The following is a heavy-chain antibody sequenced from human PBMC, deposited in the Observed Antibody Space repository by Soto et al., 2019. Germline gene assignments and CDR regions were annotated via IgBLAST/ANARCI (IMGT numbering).Heavy chain of an antibody. CDR1: GYTFTSYY. V-gene: IGHV1-46*01. J-gene: IGHJ4*02. D-gene: IGHD1-1*01. CDR2: INPSGGST. CDR3: ARVLSPANLRTPFLALDY. Sequence: GASVKVSCKASGYTFTSYYMHWVRQAPGQGLEWMGIINPSGGSTSYAQKFQGRVTMTRDTSTSTVYMELSSLRSEDTAVYYCARVLSPANLRTPFLALDYWGQGTLVTVSS.